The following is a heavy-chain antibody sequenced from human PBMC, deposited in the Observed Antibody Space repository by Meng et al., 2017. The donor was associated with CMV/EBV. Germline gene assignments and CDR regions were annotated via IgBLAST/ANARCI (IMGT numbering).Heavy chain of an antibody. CDR1: GGSISSSSYY. Sequence: ETLSLTCTVSGGSISSSSYYWGWIRQPPGKGLEWIGYIYYSGSTNYNPSLKSRVTISVDTSKNQFSLKLSSVTAADTAVYYCARVGGHYDFWSGYAQLGYFDYWGQGTLVTVSS. J-gene: IGHJ4*02. V-gene: IGHV4-61*05. CDR3: ARVGGHYDFWSGYAQLGYFDY. D-gene: IGHD3-3*01. CDR2: IYYSGST.